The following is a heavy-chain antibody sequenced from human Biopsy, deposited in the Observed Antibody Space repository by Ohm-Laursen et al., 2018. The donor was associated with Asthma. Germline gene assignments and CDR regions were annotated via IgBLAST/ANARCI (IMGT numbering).Heavy chain of an antibody. J-gene: IGHJ4*02. Sequence: GTLSLTCTVSGVSIRSYYWTWILQPPGKGLEWIGNIHYSGSTYSNPSLKSRVTISVDTSKKQISLRLSSVIAADTAVYYCAGFCSGGNCPDHWGQGTLVTVSS. CDR2: IHYSGST. D-gene: IGHD2-15*01. CDR1: GVSIRSYY. V-gene: IGHV4-59*01. CDR3: AGFCSGGNCPDH.